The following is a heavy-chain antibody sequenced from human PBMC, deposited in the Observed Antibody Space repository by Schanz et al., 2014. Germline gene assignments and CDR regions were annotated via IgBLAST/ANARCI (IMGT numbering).Heavy chain of an antibody. Sequence: QVQLQESGPGLVKPSETLSLTCTVSSASIRTYYWSWIRQPPGKGLEWIGYIYYSGSTTYNPSLKRRVTISVDTSKKQFRRNLSSVTAADTAVYYCARGRVVPAAPEFDYWGQGILVTVSS. CDR2: IYYSGST. CDR3: ARGRVVPAAPEFDY. V-gene: IGHV4-59*01. D-gene: IGHD2-2*01. CDR1: SASIRTYY. J-gene: IGHJ4*02.